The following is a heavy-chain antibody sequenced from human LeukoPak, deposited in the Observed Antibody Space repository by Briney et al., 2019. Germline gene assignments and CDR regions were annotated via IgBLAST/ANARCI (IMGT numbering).Heavy chain of an antibody. CDR3: ARVLCSGGSCYTREHYYYAMAV. J-gene: IGHJ6*02. CDR2: ISSYNDNT. Sequence: GASVKVSCKASGYSFTSYGISWVRQARGQGLECMGWISSYNDNTDYSQDLQGRVTMTTDTSTRTAYMELRGLRSDDTAVYFCARVLCSGGSCYTREHYYYAMAVWGQGTTVTVSS. CDR1: GYSFTSYG. D-gene: IGHD2-15*01. V-gene: IGHV1-18*01.